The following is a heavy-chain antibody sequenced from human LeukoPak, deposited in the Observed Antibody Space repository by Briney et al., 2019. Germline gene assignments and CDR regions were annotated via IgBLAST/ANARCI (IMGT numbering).Heavy chain of an antibody. CDR3: ARDGYSYGQTLYY. CDR2: INAYNGNT. D-gene: IGHD5-18*01. V-gene: IGHV1-18*04. J-gene: IGHJ4*02. CDR1: GYTFTSYG. Sequence: ASVKVSCKASGYTFTSYGISWVRQAPGQGLEGMGWINAYNGNTNYAQKLQGRVTMTTVIPTSTAYMELRSLRSDDTAVYYCARDGYSYGQTLYYWVQGTLVTVSS.